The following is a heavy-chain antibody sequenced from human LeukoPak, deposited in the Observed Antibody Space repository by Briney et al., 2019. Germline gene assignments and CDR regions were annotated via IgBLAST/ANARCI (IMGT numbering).Heavy chain of an antibody. CDR2: IKQDGSER. J-gene: IGHJ4*02. CDR3: ASRAGKPGNTPWCFDY. D-gene: IGHD1-7*01. CDR1: GFTFSNYW. Sequence: PGGSLRLSCAASGFTFSNYWMTGVRQAPGKGPEWVANIKQDGSERNYVDSVKGRFTIARDNTKNSLYLQMTSLRGEDTAVYYCASRAGKPGNTPWCFDYWGQGALVTVSS. V-gene: IGHV3-7*01.